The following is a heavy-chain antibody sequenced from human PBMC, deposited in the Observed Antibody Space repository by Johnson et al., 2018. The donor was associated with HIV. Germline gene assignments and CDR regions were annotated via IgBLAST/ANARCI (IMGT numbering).Heavy chain of an antibody. J-gene: IGHJ3*01. D-gene: IGHD3-10*01. CDR3: ARGGLLWFGHPAD. CDR2: IYSGGST. V-gene: IGHV3-66*02. CDR1: GFTVSSNY. Sequence: EVQLVESGGGLVQPGGSLRLSCAASGFTVSSNYMSWVRQAPGKGLEWVSVIYSGGSTYYADSVKGRFTISRDNSKNTLYLQMNSLRAEDTAVYYCARGGLLWFGHPADWGQGTMVTVSS.